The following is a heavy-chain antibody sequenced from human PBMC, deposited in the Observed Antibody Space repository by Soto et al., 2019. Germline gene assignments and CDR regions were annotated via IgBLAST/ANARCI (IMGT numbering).Heavy chain of an antibody. D-gene: IGHD3-10*01. CDR2: TSYDGNNK. V-gene: IGHV3-30*18. J-gene: IGHJ4*02. CDR1: GFSFRSYG. Sequence: QVQLVESGGGVVQPGRSLRLSCVASGFSFRSYGIHWVRQAPGEGLEWVALTSYDGNNKYYADSVKGRFTISRDDSKNTLYLQMNSLRVEDTAVYYCVKERYGSGSYYTHWGQGTLVTVSS. CDR3: VKERYGSGSYYTH.